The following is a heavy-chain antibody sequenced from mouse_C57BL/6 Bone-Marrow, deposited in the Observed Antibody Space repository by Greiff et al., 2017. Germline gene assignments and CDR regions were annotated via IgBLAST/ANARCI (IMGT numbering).Heavy chain of an antibody. D-gene: IGHD1-1*01. CDR2: INPYNGGT. V-gene: IGHV1-19*01. J-gene: IGHJ4*01. CDR3: ARFIYYYGSSPYAMDY. Sequence: VQLQQSGPVLVKPGASVKMSCKASGYTFTDYYMNWVKQSHGKSLEWIGVINPYNGGTSYNQKFKGKATLTVDTSSSTAYMELNSLTSEDSAVYYCARFIYYYGSSPYAMDYWGQGTSVTVSS. CDR1: GYTFTDYY.